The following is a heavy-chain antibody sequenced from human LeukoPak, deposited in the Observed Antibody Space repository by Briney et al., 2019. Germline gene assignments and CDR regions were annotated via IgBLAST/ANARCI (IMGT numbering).Heavy chain of an antibody. CDR2: IIPIFGTA. CDR3: ARVHRGYCSSTSCYGDDY. D-gene: IGHD2-2*01. V-gene: IGHV1-69*13. Sequence: ASVKVSCKASGGTFSSYAISWARQAPGQGLEWMGGIIPIFGTANYAQKFQGRVTITADESTSTAYMELSSLRSEDTAVYYCARVHRGYCSSTSCYGDDYWGQGTLVTVSS. J-gene: IGHJ4*02. CDR1: GGTFSSYA.